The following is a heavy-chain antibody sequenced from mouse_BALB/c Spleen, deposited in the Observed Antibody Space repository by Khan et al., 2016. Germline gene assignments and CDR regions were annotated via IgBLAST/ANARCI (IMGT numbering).Heavy chain of an antibody. J-gene: IGHJ3*01. CDR2: ISSGGSYT. Sequence: EVELVESGGGLVKPGGSLKLSCAASGFTFSSYAMSWVRQSPEKRLEWVAEISSGGSYTYYPATVTGRFTISRDNAKNTLYLEMSSLRSEDTAMYYCARAYSPYWGQGTLVTVSA. CDR1: GFTFSSYA. CDR3: ARAYSPY. D-gene: IGHD2-12*01. V-gene: IGHV5-9-4*01.